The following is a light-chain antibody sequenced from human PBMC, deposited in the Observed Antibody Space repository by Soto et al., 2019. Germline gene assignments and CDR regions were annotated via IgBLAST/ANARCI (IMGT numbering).Light chain of an antibody. CDR2: GAS. CDR3: QQYGSSPRGT. Sequence: EIVLTQSPGTLSLSPGERATHSCRASQSVSSSYLAWYQQKPGQAPRLLIYGASSRATGIPDRFSGSGSGTDFTLTISRLEPEDFAVYYCQQYGSSPRGTFGQGTQVEIK. V-gene: IGKV3-20*01. CDR1: QSVSSSY. J-gene: IGKJ1*01.